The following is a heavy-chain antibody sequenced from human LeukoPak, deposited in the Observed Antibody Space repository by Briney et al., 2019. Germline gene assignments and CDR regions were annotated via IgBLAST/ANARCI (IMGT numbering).Heavy chain of an antibody. D-gene: IGHD2-2*02. CDR1: GFTFSNYG. CDR3: ARASRLGGGYCSTTSCYIYDY. J-gene: IGHJ4*02. CDR2: LRYGGSNK. V-gene: IGHV3-30*02. Sequence: GGSLRLSCAASGFTFSNYGMHWVRQAPGKGLEWVAFLRYGGSNKYYADSVKGRFTISRDNSENTLYLQMNSLRAEDTAIYYCARASRLGGGYCSTTSCYIYDYWGQGTLVTVPS.